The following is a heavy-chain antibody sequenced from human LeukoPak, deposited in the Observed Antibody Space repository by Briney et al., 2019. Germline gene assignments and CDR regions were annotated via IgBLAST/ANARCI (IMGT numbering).Heavy chain of an antibody. V-gene: IGHV4-4*09. CDR3: ARHRIAARSFDP. CDR2: IYTSGST. D-gene: IGHD6-6*01. J-gene: IGHJ5*02. Sequence: SETLSLTCTVSGGSISSYYWSWIRQPPGKGLEWIGYIYTSGSTNYNPSLKSRVTISVDTSKNQFSLKLSSVAAADTAVYYCARHRIAARSFDPWGQGTLVTVSS. CDR1: GGSISSYY.